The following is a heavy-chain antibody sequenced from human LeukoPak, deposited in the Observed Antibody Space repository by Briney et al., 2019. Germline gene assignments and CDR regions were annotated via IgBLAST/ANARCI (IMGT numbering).Heavy chain of an antibody. CDR1: GGSISSYY. J-gene: IGHJ5*02. CDR2: IYYSGST. CDR3: ARAIVVVVAAPGAWFDP. V-gene: IGHV4-59*08. D-gene: IGHD2-15*01. Sequence: NPSETLSLTCTVSGGSISSYYWSWIRQPPGKGLEWIGYIYYSGSTNYNPSLKSRVTISVDTSKNQFSLKLSSVTAADTAVYYCARAIVVVVAAPGAWFDPWGQGTLVTVSS.